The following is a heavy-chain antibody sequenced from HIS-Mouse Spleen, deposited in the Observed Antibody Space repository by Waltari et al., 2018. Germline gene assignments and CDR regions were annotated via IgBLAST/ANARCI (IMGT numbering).Heavy chain of an antibody. D-gene: IGHD3-16*01. Sequence: QVQLVQSGAEVKKPGASVKVSCKASGYTFTSYDINWVRQATGQGLEWMGCRKPNSGNTGYGQKFQGRVTMTRNTSISTAYMELSSLRSEDTAVYYCAREFSMIKDYWGQGTLVTVSS. CDR3: AREFSMIKDY. CDR2: RKPNSGNT. J-gene: IGHJ4*02. V-gene: IGHV1-8*01. CDR1: GYTFTSYD.